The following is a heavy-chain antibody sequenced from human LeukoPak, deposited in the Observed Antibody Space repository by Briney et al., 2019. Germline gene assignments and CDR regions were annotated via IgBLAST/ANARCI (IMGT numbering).Heavy chain of an antibody. CDR1: GGSISSGDYY. CDR2: INHSGST. Sequence: SQTLSLTCSVSGGSISSGDYYWGWIRQPPGKGLDWIGEINHSGSTNYNPSLKSRVTISVDTSKNQFSLKLSSVTAADTAVYYCAVGDYYYYGMDIWGKGTTVTVSS. J-gene: IGHJ6*04. V-gene: IGHV4-39*07. CDR3: AVGDYYYYGMDI. D-gene: IGHD3-16*01.